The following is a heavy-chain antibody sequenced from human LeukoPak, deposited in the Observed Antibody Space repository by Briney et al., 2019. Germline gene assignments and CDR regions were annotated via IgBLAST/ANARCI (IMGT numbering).Heavy chain of an antibody. CDR2: IRSKAYGGTT. D-gene: IGHD3-9*01. V-gene: IGHV3-49*04. Sequence: GGSLRLSCTASGFTFGDCAMSWVRQAPGKGLEWVGFIRSKAYGGTTEYAASVKGRFTISRDDSKSIAYLQMNSLKTEDTAVYYCTRGPGDILTGHGPNSPIDIWGQGTMVTVSS. CDR1: GFTFGDCA. J-gene: IGHJ3*02. CDR3: TRGPGDILTGHGPNSPIDI.